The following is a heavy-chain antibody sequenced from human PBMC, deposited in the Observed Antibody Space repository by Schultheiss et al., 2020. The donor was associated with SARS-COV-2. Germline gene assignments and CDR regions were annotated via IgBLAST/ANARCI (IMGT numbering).Heavy chain of an antibody. J-gene: IGHJ5*02. D-gene: IGHD2-2*01. CDR3: ARDIVVQFDP. CDR1: GYTFTSYG. CDR2: ISVFNGNT. Sequence: ASVKVSCKASGYTFTSYGISWVRQAPGLGLEWMGWISVFNGNTNYAQMFQDRVIMTTDASTSTAYMELSRLRSDDTAVYYCARDIVVQFDPWGQGTLVTVSS. V-gene: IGHV1-18*01.